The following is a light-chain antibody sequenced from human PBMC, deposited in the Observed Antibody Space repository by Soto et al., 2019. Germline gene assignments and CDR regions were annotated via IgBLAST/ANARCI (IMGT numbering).Light chain of an antibody. CDR2: DAS. V-gene: IGKV1-9*01. CDR1: QGISSY. CDR3: QQFIDGWT. Sequence: DIQLTQSPSFLSASVGDRVTITCRASQGISSYLAWYQQKPGKAPKLLIYDASSLESGVPSRFRGSGSETEFTLTISGLQPDDFATYYCQQFIDGWTFGQGTKVDIK. J-gene: IGKJ1*01.